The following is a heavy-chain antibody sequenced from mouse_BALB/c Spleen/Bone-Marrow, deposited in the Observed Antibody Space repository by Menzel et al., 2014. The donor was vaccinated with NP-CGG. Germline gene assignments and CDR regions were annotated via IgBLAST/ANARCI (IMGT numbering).Heavy chain of an antibody. CDR3: ARLTYYGLSDY. CDR2: INQESSTI. CDR1: GFDFSRYW. D-gene: IGHD1-2*01. J-gene: IGHJ2*01. Sequence: EVMLVESGGGLVQPGGSLKLSCTASGFDFSRYWMSWVRQAPGKGLQWIGEINQESSTINYTPSLKDKFIISRDNAKNTLYLQMNKVRSEDTALYYCARLTYYGLSDYWGQGTTLTVSS. V-gene: IGHV4-1*02.